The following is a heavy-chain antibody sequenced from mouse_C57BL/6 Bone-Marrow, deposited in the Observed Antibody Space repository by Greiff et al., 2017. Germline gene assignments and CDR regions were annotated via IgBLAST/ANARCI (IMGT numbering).Heavy chain of an antibody. Sequence: VQVVESGAELVKPGASVKMSCKASGYTFTTYPIEWMKQNHGKSLEWIGNFHPYNDDTKYNEKFKGKATLTVEKSSSTVYLELSRLTSDDSAVYYCARRENYGYPWFAYWGQGTLVTVAA. J-gene: IGHJ3*01. CDR3: ARRENYGYPWFAY. CDR1: GYTFTTYP. CDR2: FHPYNDDT. D-gene: IGHD2-2*01. V-gene: IGHV1-47*01.